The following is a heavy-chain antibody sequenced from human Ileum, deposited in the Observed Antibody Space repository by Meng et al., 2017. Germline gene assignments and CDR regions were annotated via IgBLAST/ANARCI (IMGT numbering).Heavy chain of an antibody. V-gene: IGHV4-31*03. CDR1: GGSITSGGYY. CDR3: SRASGGYGNWLDP. D-gene: IGHD5-12*01. J-gene: IGHJ5*02. Sequence: QGKLEESGPGLGQPSQTLSLTGSVSGGSITSGGYYWTWIRQHPGKGLEYLGYMYEGGTTYYSPSLKSRVNISRDAPKNQFSLTLRSGTGADTTVYYCSRASGGYGNWLDPWGQGTLVTVSS. CDR2: MYEGGTT.